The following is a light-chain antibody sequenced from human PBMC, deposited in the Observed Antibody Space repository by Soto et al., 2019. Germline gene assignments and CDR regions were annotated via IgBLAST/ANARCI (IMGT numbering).Light chain of an antibody. J-gene: IGKJ1*01. CDR1: QSISNR. CDR2: DAS. CDR3: QQYNSYPWT. Sequence: DIQMTQSPSTLSASVGDRVTITCRASQSISNRLAWYQQKPGKAPKVLIYDASSLESGVPSRFSGSGSGTEFTLTISSLQPDDFATYYCQQYNSYPWTFGQGTKVEIK. V-gene: IGKV1-5*01.